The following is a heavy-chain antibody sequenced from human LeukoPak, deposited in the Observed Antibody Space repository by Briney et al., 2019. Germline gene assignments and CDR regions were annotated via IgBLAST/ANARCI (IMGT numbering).Heavy chain of an antibody. CDR1: GGSISSYY. V-gene: IGHV4-59*01. J-gene: IGHJ4*02. CDR2: MYYSGST. CDR3: ARAWATDYFGY. Sequence: SETLSLTCTVSGGSISSYYWSWIRQPPGKGLEWIGYMYYSGSTNHNPSLKSRVTISVDTSKNQFSLKLSSVTAAGTAVYYCARAWATDYFGYWGQGTLVTVSS.